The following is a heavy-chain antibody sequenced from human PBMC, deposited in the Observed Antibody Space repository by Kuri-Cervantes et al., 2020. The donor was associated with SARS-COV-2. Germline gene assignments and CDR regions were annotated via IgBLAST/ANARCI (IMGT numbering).Heavy chain of an antibody. D-gene: IGHD3-3*01. J-gene: IGHJ5*02. CDR3: ARESKGVTIFGVVYNWFDP. CDR1: GGTFSSYA. V-gene: IGHV1-69*13. CDR2: IIPIFGTA. Sequence: SVKVSCKASGGTFSSYAISWVRQAPGQGLEWMGRIIPIFGTANYAQKFQGRVTITADESTSTAYMELSSLRSEDTAVYYCARESKGVTIFGVVYNWFDPWGQGTLVTAPQ.